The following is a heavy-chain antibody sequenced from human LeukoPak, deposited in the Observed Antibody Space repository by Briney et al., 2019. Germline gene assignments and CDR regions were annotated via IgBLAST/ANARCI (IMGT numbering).Heavy chain of an antibody. CDR1: GFTFSSYW. Sequence: GGSLRLSCAASGFTFSSYWMSWVRQAPGKGLEWVANIKQDGSENYYVDSVKGRFTISRDNAKNSLYLQMNSLRAEDTAVYYCARDSVHGYYDSSGYSTLFDYWGQGTLVTVSS. V-gene: IGHV3-7*01. D-gene: IGHD3-22*01. J-gene: IGHJ4*02. CDR2: IKQDGSEN. CDR3: ARDSVHGYYDSSGYSTLFDY.